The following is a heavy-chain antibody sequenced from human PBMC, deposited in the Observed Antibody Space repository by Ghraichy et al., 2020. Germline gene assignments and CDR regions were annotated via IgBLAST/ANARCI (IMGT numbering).Heavy chain of an antibody. J-gene: IGHJ4*02. Sequence: SGPTLVKPTETLTLTCTVSGFSLSNARMGVSWIRQPPGKALEWLAHIFSNDEKSYSTSLKSRLTISKDTSKSQVVLTMTNMDPVDTATYYCARGFGGYCSSTSCYYFDYWGQGTLVTVSS. CDR1: GFSLSNARMG. CDR3: ARGFGGYCSSTSCYYFDY. V-gene: IGHV2-26*01. D-gene: IGHD2-2*01. CDR2: IFSNDEK.